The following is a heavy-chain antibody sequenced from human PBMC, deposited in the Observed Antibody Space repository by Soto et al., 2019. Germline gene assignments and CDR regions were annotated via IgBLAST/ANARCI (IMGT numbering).Heavy chain of an antibody. V-gene: IGHV3-30-3*01. CDR1: GFTFSDYA. J-gene: IGHJ3*02. CDR3: ARDPFLDCNGGGCYAKYGRDI. Sequence: QVQLVESGGGVVQPGRSLRLSCAASGFTFSDYAMHWVRQAPGKGLEWVAVISYDGSKKYYADSVKGRFTISRDNSKDTLYLQMNSLGAEDPAVYSCARDPFLDCNGGGCYAKYGRDIWGQGTMVTVSS. D-gene: IGHD2-15*01. CDR2: ISYDGSKK.